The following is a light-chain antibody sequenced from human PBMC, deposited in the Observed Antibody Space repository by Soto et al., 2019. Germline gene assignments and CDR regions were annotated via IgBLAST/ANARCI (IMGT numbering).Light chain of an antibody. CDR3: QQLNSYPPWT. CDR2: GAS. J-gene: IGKJ1*01. CDR1: QGISSN. Sequence: IQLTQSPSSLSASVGDRVTITCRASQGISSNLAWYQQKPGRAPKLLIFGASTLQSGVPSRFSGSGSGTDFTRTISSLQPEDFATYFCQQLNSYPPWTFGQGTKV. V-gene: IGKV1-9*01.